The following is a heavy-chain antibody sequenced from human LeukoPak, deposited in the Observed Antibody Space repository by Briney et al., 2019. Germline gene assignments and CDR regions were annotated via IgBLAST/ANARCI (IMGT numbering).Heavy chain of an antibody. CDR2: IKQDGSEK. CDR3: ARYHPAVAGNFDY. J-gene: IGHJ4*02. V-gene: IGHV3-7*01. CDR1: GFTFSSYW. Sequence: GGSLRLSCAASGFTFSSYWMSWVRQAPGKGLEWVANIKQDGSEKYYVDSVKGRFTISRDNAKNSLYLQMSSLRAEDTAVYYCARYHPAVAGNFDYWGQGTLVTVSS. D-gene: IGHD6-19*01.